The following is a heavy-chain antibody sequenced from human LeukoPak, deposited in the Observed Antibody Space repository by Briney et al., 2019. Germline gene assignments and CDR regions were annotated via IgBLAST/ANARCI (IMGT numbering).Heavy chain of an antibody. D-gene: IGHD5-24*01. J-gene: IGHJ4*02. CDR1: GGSFSGYY. V-gene: IGHV4-34*01. Sequence: PSETLSLTCAVYGGSFSGYYWSWIRQPPGKGLEWIGEINHSGSTNYNPSLKSRVTISVDTSKNQFSLKLSSVTAADTAVYYCARSVMATGDYWGRGTLVTVSS. CDR3: ARSVMATGDY. CDR2: INHSGST.